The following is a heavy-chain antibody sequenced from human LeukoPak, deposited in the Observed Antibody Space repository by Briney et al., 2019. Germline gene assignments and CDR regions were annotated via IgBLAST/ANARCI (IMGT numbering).Heavy chain of an antibody. Sequence: GGTLRLSCAASGFTFSSYGMSWVRQAPGKGLEWVSAIGPSGDNTYYADSMKGRFTISRDNSRNTLYLQVNTLRAADTALYYCAKTDCTSTSCYIGWFDPWGQGTLVTVPS. CDR3: AKTDCTSTSCYIGWFDP. V-gene: IGHV3-23*01. D-gene: IGHD2-2*02. CDR1: GFTFSSYG. CDR2: IGPSGDNT. J-gene: IGHJ5*02.